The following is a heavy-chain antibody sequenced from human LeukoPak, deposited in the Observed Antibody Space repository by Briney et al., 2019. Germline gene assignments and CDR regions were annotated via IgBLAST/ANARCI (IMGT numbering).Heavy chain of an antibody. CDR3: ARDGYCSSTSCYPPDDAFDI. CDR1: GFTFSSYA. J-gene: IGHJ3*02. D-gene: IGHD2-2*03. Sequence: GGSLRLSCAASGFTFSSYAMSWVRQAPGKGLEWVSAISGSGGSTYYADSVKGRFTISRDNSKNTLYLQMNSLRAEDTAVYYCARDGYCSSTSCYPPDDAFDIWGQGTMVTVSS. V-gene: IGHV3-23*01. CDR2: ISGSGGST.